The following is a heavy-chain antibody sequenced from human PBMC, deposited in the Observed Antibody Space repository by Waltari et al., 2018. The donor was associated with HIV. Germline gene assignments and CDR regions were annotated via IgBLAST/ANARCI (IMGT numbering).Heavy chain of an antibody. CDR2: ISDSGYTI. CDR1: GFALTAYS. J-gene: IGHJ4*02. CDR3: ARAVSGWGGFDN. V-gene: IGHV3-48*02. Sequence: EEQLVESGGALVQPGGSLRLSCAASGFALTAYSMSWVRQAPGKGLEWVSYISDSGYTISYADSVKGRFTISRDIADNSLFLQMSGLRDEDTAVYYCARAVSGWGGFDNWGQGTLVTVSS. D-gene: IGHD6-19*01.